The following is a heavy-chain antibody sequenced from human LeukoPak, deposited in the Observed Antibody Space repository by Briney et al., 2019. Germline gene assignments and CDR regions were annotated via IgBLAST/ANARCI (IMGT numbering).Heavy chain of an antibody. J-gene: IGHJ4*02. D-gene: IGHD3-16*02. V-gene: IGHV7-4-1*02. CDR2: INTNTGNL. Sequence: ASVKVSCKASEYTFTSYAMNWVRQAPGQGLEWMGWINTNTGNLTYAQGFTGRFVFSLDTSVSTAYLQISSLKAEDTAVYYCARDYDYVWGTYRYLPLHWGQGTLVTVSS. CDR3: ARDYDYVWGTYRYLPLH. CDR1: EYTFTSYA.